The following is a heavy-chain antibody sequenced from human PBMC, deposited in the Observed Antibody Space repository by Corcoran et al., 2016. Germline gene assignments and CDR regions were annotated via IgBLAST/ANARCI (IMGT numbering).Heavy chain of an antibody. J-gene: IGHJ4*02. CDR2: IKQDGSEK. CDR1: GFTFSSYW. Sequence: EVQLVESGGGLVQPGGSLRLSCAASGFTFSSYWMSWVRQAPGKGLEWVANIKQDGSEKYYVDSVKGRFTISRDNAKNSLYLQMNSLRAEDTAVYYCASESDYGSGSYYTYWGQGTLVTVSS. CDR3: ASESDYGSGSYYTY. D-gene: IGHD3-10*01. V-gene: IGHV3-7*03.